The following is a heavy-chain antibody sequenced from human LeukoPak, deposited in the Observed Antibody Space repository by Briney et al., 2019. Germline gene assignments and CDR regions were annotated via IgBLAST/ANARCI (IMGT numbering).Heavy chain of an antibody. CDR1: GGSISSYY. CDR2: ISYSGST. D-gene: IGHD3-10*01. V-gene: IGHV4-59*01. J-gene: IGHJ2*01. CDR3: ARRPLGANWYFDL. Sequence: SETLSLTCTVSGGSISSYYWSWIRQPPGKGLEWIACISYSGSTKYNPSLKSRVTISVDTSKNQLSLKLSSVTAADTAVYYCARRPLGANWYFDLWGRGTLVTVSS.